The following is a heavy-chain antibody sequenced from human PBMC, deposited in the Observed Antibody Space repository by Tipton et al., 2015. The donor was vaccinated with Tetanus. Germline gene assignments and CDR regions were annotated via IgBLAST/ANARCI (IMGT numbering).Heavy chain of an antibody. CDR1: GGSMRSYY. CDR3: VRSSPIRVADKWGVDWFDP. Sequence: LRLSCTVSGGSMRSYYWSWIRQPPGKGLEWIGYIYYSGSTNYNSSLKSRVTISVDTSKNQFSLRLNSVTAADTAMYYCVRSSPIRVADKWGVDWFDPWGQGTLVTVSS. D-gene: IGHD6-19*01. V-gene: IGHV4-59*01. J-gene: IGHJ5*02. CDR2: IYYSGST.